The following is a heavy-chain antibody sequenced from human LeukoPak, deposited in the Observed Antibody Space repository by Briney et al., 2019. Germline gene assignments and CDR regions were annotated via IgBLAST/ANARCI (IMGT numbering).Heavy chain of an antibody. J-gene: IGHJ3*02. CDR2: ISSSSSTI. D-gene: IGHD3-22*01. Sequence: PGGSLRLSCAASGFTFSSYEMNLVRQAPGKGLEWISYISSSSSTIYYADSVKGRFTISRDNAKNSLYLQMNSLRAEDTAVYYCAKQGGYYYDSSGLGAFDIWGQGTMVTVSS. CDR3: AKQGGYYYDSSGLGAFDI. CDR1: GFTFSSYE. V-gene: IGHV3-48*03.